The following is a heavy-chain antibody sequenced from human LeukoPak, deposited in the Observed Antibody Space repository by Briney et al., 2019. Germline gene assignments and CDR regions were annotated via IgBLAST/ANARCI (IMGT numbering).Heavy chain of an antibody. Sequence: SVKVSCKASGGTFISYAISWVRQAPGQGLEWMGGIIPIFGTANYAQKFQGRVTITTDESTSTAYMELSSLRSEDTAVYYCARGGTGYSYGFDYWGQGTLVTVSS. V-gene: IGHV1-69*05. CDR3: ARGGTGYSYGFDY. CDR2: IIPIFGTA. CDR1: GGTFISYA. J-gene: IGHJ4*02. D-gene: IGHD5-18*01.